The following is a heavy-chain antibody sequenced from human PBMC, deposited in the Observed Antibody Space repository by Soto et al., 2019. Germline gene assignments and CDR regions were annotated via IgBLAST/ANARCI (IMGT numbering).Heavy chain of an antibody. Sequence: SDTLSLTCTVSGGSISSYYWSWIRQPPGKGLEWIGYIYYSGSTNYNPSLKSRVTISVDTSKNQFSLKLSSVTAADTAVYYCARDQATELAQPGGMDVWGQGTTVTV. D-gene: IGHD1-26*01. CDR1: GGSISSYY. CDR2: IYYSGST. CDR3: ARDQATELAQPGGMDV. J-gene: IGHJ6*02. V-gene: IGHV4-59*01.